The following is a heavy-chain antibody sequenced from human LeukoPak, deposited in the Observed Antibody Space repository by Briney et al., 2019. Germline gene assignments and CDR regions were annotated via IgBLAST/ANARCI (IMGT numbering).Heavy chain of an antibody. CDR2: INHSGST. CDR1: GGSFSGYY. J-gene: IGHJ4*02. Sequence: PSETLSLTCAVYGGSFSGYYWSWICQPPGKGLEWIGEINHSGSTNYNPSLKSRVTISVDTSKNQFSLKLSSVTAADTAVYYCARGGKYSSSWYFDYWGQGTLVTVSS. D-gene: IGHD6-13*01. CDR3: ARGGKYSSSWYFDY. V-gene: IGHV4-34*01.